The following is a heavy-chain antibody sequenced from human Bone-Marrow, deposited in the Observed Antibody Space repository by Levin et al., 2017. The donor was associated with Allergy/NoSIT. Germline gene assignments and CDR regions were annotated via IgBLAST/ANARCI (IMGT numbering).Heavy chain of an antibody. Sequence: SCAASGFTFRSYAMRWVRQAPGKGLEWVAGISSSGGNRYYADSVKGRFTISRDNSGNTVDLQLDGLRAEDTALYYCARGNPNYFDYWGQGTLVTVSS. CDR2: ISSSGGNR. CDR1: GFTFRSYA. J-gene: IGHJ4*02. CDR3: ARGNPNYFDY. V-gene: IGHV3-23*01.